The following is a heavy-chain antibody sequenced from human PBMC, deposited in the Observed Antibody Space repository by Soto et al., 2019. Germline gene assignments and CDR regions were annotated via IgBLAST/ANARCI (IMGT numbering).Heavy chain of an antibody. V-gene: IGHV1-2*02. CDR3: ARVPISVINANKWFDP. CDR1: GYTFTAYF. Sequence: RASVKVSCKASGYTFTAYFIYWVRQAPGQGLEWMGWINPKSGGTNYSQRFQDRVTMTRDTSISTAYMELSRLRSDDTAVYYCARVPISVINANKWFDPWGQGTLVTVSS. J-gene: IGHJ5*02. CDR2: INPKSGGT. D-gene: IGHD2-8*01.